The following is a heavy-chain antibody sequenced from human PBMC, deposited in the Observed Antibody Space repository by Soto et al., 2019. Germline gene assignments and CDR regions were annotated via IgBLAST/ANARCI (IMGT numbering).Heavy chain of an antibody. CDR3: ARERVSGTCTGFDY. Sequence: QVQLQESGPGLVKPLGTLSLTCTVSGGSISSNNWWMWVRQSPEKGLEWIGEIYHSGTTNYNPSFNSRFTMSVNKSNTQSSLMLTSVTAEDTAIYYCARERVSGTCTGFDYWGQGTLVTVSS. V-gene: IGHV4-4*02. CDR2: IYHSGTT. J-gene: IGHJ4*02. D-gene: IGHD6-19*01. CDR1: GGSISSNNW.